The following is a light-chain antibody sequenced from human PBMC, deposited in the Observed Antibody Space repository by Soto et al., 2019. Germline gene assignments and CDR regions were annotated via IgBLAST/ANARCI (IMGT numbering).Light chain of an antibody. Sequence: DIQMTQSPSSLSASVGDSVTITCRASQSLNKYLNWYQHKPGKAPSLLIYGASSLHSGVPARFSGAGGGPSFTLTINGLQPEDAATYYSQQTYNLPGTFVRGTEVEIK. J-gene: IGKJ1*01. CDR2: GAS. CDR1: QSLNKY. CDR3: QQTYNLPGT. V-gene: IGKV1-39*01.